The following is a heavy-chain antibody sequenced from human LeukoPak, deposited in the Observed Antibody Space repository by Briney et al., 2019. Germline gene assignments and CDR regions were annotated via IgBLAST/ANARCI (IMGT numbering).Heavy chain of an antibody. J-gene: IGHJ4*02. D-gene: IGHD3-22*01. CDR3: AKDMANYYDSSGYSFDY. CDR1: GFTFDDYA. Sequence: GGSLRLSCAASGFTFDDYAMHWVRHAPGKGLEWVSGISWNSGSIGYADSVKGRFTISRDNAKNSLYLQMNSLRAEDTALYYCAKDMANYYDSSGYSFDYWGQGTLVTVSS. CDR2: ISWNSGSI. V-gene: IGHV3-9*01.